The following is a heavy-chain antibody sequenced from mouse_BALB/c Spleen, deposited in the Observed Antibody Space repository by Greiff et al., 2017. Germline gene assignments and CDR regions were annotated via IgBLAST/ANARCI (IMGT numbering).Heavy chain of an antibody. CDR2: IYPGSGST. CDR3: ARGGSSHYYAMDY. D-gene: IGHD1-1*01. Sequence: VMLVESGPELVKPGASVKMSCKASGYTFTDYVISWVKQRTGQGLEWIGEIYPGSGSTYYNEKFKGKATLTADKSSNTAYMQLSSLTSEDSAVYFCARGGSSHYYAMDYWGQGTSVTVSS. CDR1: GYTFTDYV. V-gene: IGHV1-77*01. J-gene: IGHJ4*01.